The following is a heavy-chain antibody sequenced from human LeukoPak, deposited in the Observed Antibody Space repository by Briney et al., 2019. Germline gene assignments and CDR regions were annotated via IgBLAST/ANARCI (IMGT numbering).Heavy chain of an antibody. CDR1: GGSISYDY. J-gene: IGHJ4*02. CDR3: ATLRGASTAVFDS. CDR2: IHYSGAT. V-gene: IGHV4-59*08. D-gene: IGHD2-21*02. Sequence: SETLSLTCTVSGGSISYDYWSWIRQSPGKRLEWIGYIHYSGATNYRPSLKSRVTISVDTSKKQFSLKLSSVTAADTALYYCATLRGASTAVFDSWGQGALVTVSS.